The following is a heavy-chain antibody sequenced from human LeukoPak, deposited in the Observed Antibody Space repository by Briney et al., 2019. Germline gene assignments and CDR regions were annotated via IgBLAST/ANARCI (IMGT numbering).Heavy chain of an antibody. CDR3: ARDFRAASDP. V-gene: IGHV3-48*03. CDR1: GFTFSSYW. CDR2: ISSSGNTI. D-gene: IGHD3-10*01. J-gene: IGHJ5*02. Sequence: GGSLRLSCAASGFTFSSYWMNWARQAPGKGLEWVSYISSSGNTIYYADSVKGRFTISRDNAKNSLYLQMNSLRAEDTAVYYCARDFRAASDPWGQGTLVTVSS.